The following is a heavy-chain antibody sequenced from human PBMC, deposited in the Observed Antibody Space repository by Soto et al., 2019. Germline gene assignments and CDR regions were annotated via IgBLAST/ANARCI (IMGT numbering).Heavy chain of an antibody. CDR1: GGSINGNSYY. V-gene: IGHV4-39*01. CDR2: INYSGST. D-gene: IGHD1-1*01. CDR3: ARQVATGFGY. Sequence: SETLSLTCSVSGGSINGNSYYWGWIRQPPGKGLEWIGSINYSGSTHYNPSLKSRLTISVDTSKNQFSLRLSSVTAADTAVYYCARQVATGFGYWGQGTLVTVSS. J-gene: IGHJ4*02.